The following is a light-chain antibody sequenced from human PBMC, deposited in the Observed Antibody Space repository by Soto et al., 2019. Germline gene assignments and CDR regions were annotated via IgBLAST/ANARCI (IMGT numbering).Light chain of an antibody. CDR2: YDD. J-gene: IGLJ1*01. CDR1: SSNIGNNA. V-gene: IGLV1-36*01. Sequence: QSVLTQPPSVSEAPRQRVTISCSGSSSNIGNNAVNWYQQLPGKAPKLLIYYDDLLPSGVSDRFSGSKSGTSASLAISGLQSEDEADYYCAAWDASLNGPVFGTGTKVTV. CDR3: AAWDASLNGPV.